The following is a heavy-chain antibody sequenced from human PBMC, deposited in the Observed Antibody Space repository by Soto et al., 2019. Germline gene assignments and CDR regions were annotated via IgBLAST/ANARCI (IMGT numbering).Heavy chain of an antibody. CDR1: GYTFTSYY. Sequence: GASVKVSCKASGYTFTSYYMHWVRQAPGQGLEWMGIINPSGGSTSYAQKFQGRVTMTRDTSTSTVYMELSSLRSEDTAVYYCARVPTVVVTAIGFDYWGQGTLVTVSS. J-gene: IGHJ4*02. D-gene: IGHD2-21*02. V-gene: IGHV1-46*01. CDR3: ARVPTVVVTAIGFDY. CDR2: INPSGGST.